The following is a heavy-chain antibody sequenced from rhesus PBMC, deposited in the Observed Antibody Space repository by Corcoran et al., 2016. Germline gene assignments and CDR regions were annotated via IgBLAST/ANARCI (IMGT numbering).Heavy chain of an antibody. CDR3: ARERNYYGSGYVI. D-gene: IGHD3-28*01. J-gene: IGHJ4*01. Sequence: QVQLQESGPGVVKPSETLSLTCAVSGGSISDSYRWSWIRQPPGTGLEGIGYIYGSSKSTNYNPPHKSRGTISKETSKNQVSLKLSSVTAADTAVYYCARERNYYGSGYVIWGQGVLVTVSS. V-gene: IGHV4S10*01. CDR2: IYGSSKST. CDR1: GGSISDSYR.